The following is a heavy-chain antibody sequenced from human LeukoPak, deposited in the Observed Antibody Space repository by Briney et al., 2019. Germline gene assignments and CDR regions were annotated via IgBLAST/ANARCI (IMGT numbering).Heavy chain of an antibody. CDR3: AGVYSGYDAFDI. V-gene: IGHV4-39*01. J-gene: IGHJ3*02. CDR1: GGSISSNSYY. CDR2: IYYSGST. D-gene: IGHD5-12*01. Sequence: SETLSLTCTVSGGSISSNSYYWGWIRQPPGKGLEWIGNIYYSGSTYYNPSLKSRVTISVDTSKNQFSLKLSPVTAADTAVYSCAGVYSGYDAFDIWGQGTMVTVSS.